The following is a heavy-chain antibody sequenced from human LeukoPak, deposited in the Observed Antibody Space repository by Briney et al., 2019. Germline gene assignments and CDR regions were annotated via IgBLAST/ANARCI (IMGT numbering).Heavy chain of an antibody. D-gene: IGHD3-10*01. CDR3: ARDGSGRYNWFDP. V-gene: IGHV4-61*02. CDR1: GYSISSGYY. Sequence: PSETLSLTCAVSGYSISSGYYWSWIRQPAGKGLEWIGRIYTSGSTNYNPSLKSRVTISVDTSKNQFSLKLSSVTAADTAVYYCARDGSGRYNWFDPWGQGTLVTVSS. J-gene: IGHJ5*02. CDR2: IYTSGST.